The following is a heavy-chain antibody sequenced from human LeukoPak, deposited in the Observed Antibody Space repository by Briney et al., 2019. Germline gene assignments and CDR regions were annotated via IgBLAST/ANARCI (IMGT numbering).Heavy chain of an antibody. Sequence: ASVKVSCKASGYTFTIHHIQWVRQAPGQGLEWMGWINTNNGGTTYSQKFQGRITMTRDPSITTAYMELSSLRSDGTAVYYCARDFSTSSWDNWGQGTLVTVSS. J-gene: IGHJ4*02. D-gene: IGHD2-2*01. V-gene: IGHV1-2*02. CDR2: INTNNGGT. CDR3: ARDFSTSSWDN. CDR1: GYTFTIHH.